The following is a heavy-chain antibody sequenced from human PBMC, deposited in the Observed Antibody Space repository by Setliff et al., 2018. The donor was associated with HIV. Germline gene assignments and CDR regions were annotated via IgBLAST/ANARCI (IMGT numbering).Heavy chain of an antibody. CDR3: ARGKGVGGVVITGGLDV. CDR1: GHTFTNVD. D-gene: IGHD3-10*01. V-gene: IGHV1-8*01. CDR2: LNPNTGVS. Sequence: ASVKVSCKASGHTFTNVDIHWLRRATGQGLEWMGWLNPNTGVSGYALKFQARVTMTRATSISTAYMELSSLTSEDTAVYYFARGKGVGGVVITGGLDVWGKGTTVTVSS. J-gene: IGHJ6*04.